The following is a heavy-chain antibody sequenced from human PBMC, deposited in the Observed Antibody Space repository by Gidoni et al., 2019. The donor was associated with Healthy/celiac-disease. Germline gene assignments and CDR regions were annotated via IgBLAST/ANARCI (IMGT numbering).Heavy chain of an antibody. CDR2: ISSSSSTI. Sequence: QLVESGGGLVPPVGSLLPSFPASGFTFSSYSMNWVRQAPVKGLEWVSYISSSSSTIYYADSVKGRFTISRDNAKNSLYLQMNSLRDEDTAVYYCARDQAARFPFDYWGQGTLVTVSS. J-gene: IGHJ4*02. CDR1: GFTFSSYS. CDR3: ARDQAARFPFDY. V-gene: IGHV3-48*02. D-gene: IGHD6-6*01.